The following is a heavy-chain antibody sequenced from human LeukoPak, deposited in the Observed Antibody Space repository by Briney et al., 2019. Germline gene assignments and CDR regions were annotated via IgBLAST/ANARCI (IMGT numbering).Heavy chain of an antibody. CDR2: ISWNSGSI. J-gene: IGHJ4*02. Sequence: GGSLRLSCAASGFTFDDYAMHWVRQAPGKGLEWVSGISWNSGSIGYADSVKGRFTISRDNSKNMVYLQMNSLRADDTAVYYCAKTAVVITFRFDDWGQGALVTVSS. CDR1: GFTFDDYA. CDR3: AKTAVVITFRFDD. D-gene: IGHD4/OR15-4a*01. V-gene: IGHV3-9*01.